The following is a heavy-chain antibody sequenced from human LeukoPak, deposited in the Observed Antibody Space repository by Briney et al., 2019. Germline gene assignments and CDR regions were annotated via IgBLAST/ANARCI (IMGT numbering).Heavy chain of an antibody. D-gene: IGHD3-22*01. CDR3: ARAVVIISPDAFDI. CDR1: GYSISSGYY. CDR2: IYHSGST. V-gene: IGHV4-38-2*02. J-gene: IGHJ3*02. Sequence: SSETLSLTCTVSGYSISSGYYWGWIRQPPGKGLEWIGYIYHSGSTYYNPSLKSRVTISVDTSKNQFSLRLSSVTAADTAVYYCARAVVIISPDAFDIWGQGTMVTVSS.